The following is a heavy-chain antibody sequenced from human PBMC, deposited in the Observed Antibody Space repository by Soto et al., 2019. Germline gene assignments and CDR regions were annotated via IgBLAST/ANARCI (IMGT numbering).Heavy chain of an antibody. V-gene: IGHV4-59*11. D-gene: IGHD2-2*01. Sequence: PSETLSLTCTISGGSISSHFWTWIRQSPGKGLEWIGYIYQSGTTNYNPSLKSRLTISIEKSKNQFSLKMSSVTAADTAVYYCASGTIYNSYGMDVWGQGKMVTVSS. CDR1: GGSISSHF. CDR2: IYQSGTT. J-gene: IGHJ6*02. CDR3: ASGTIYNSYGMDV.